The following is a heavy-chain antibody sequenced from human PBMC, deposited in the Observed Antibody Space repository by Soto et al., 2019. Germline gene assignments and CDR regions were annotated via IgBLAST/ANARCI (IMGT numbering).Heavy chain of an antibody. Sequence: QVQLVESGGGVVQPGRSLRLSCAASGFSFSSYGMHWVRLAPGKGLAWVAVIRYEGNNKYYADSVKGRFTISRDNSKNTLYLQMNSLRAEATAVYYCAREGSSSRRGYYGMDVWGQGTTVTVSS. CDR1: GFSFSSYG. V-gene: IGHV3-33*01. D-gene: IGHD6-6*01. CDR3: AREGSSSRRGYYGMDV. J-gene: IGHJ6*02. CDR2: IRYEGNNK.